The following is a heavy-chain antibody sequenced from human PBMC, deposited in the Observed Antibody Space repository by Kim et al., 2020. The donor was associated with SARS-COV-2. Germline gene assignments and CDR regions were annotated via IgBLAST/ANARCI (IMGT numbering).Heavy chain of an antibody. V-gene: IGHV3-23*03. Sequence: YAKGRFTISRDNSKNPLYLQMNRLSAEDTAVYYCATHYGGNAVEEHSDYWGQGTLVTVSS. D-gene: IGHD4-17*01. CDR3: ATHYGGNAVEEHSDY. J-gene: IGHJ4*02.